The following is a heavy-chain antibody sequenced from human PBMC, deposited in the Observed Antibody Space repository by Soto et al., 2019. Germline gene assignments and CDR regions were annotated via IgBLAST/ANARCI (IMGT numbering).Heavy chain of an antibody. CDR3: ATGSFTSTGGRIGYHYNAMDV. CDR1: GGTFSSYA. J-gene: IGHJ6*02. V-gene: IGHV1-69*13. Sequence: ASVKVSCKASGGTFSSYAISWVRQAPGQGLEWMGGIIPIFGTANYAQKFQGRVTITADESTSTAYMELSSLTSEDTAAYYCATGSFTSTGGRIGYHYNAMDVWGQGTTVTV. D-gene: IGHD1-1*01. CDR2: IIPIFGTA.